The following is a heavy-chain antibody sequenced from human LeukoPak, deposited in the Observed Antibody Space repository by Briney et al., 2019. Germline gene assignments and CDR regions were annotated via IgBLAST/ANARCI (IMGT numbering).Heavy chain of an antibody. V-gene: IGHV1-24*01. CDR1: GYTFTSYD. D-gene: IGHD2-15*01. CDR3: ATEVLVVAAKEVY. J-gene: IGHJ4*02. CDR2: FDPEDGET. Sequence: ASVKVSCKASGYTFTSYDINWVRQAPGKGLEWMGGFDPEDGETIYAQKFQGRVTMTEDTSTDTAYMELSSLRSEDTAVYYCATEVLVVAAKEVYWGQGTLVTVSS.